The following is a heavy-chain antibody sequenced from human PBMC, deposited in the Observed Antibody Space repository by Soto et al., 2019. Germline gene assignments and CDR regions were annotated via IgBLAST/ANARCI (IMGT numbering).Heavy chain of an antibody. J-gene: IGHJ4*02. Sequence: EVQLVETGGGLIQPGGSLRLSCAASGFSVGSNYMTWVRQSPGKGLEWVSIIYSNGDTDYADSVKGRFSISRDNFKNTLYLQMNNLRADDTAVYHCARKSDSSPVPEADGVWGRGTLVTVSS. V-gene: IGHV3-53*02. CDR2: IYSNGDT. CDR3: ARKSDSSPVPEADGV. D-gene: IGHD2-8*01. CDR1: GFSVGSNY.